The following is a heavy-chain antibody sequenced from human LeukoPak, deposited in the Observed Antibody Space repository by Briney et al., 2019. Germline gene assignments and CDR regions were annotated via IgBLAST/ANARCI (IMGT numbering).Heavy chain of an antibody. J-gene: IGHJ6*03. Sequence: GGSLRLSCAASGFTFSNFGMHWVRQAPGKGLEWVTFIPYDGSNTYYADSVKGRFTISRDNSKNTLSLQMNSLRPEDTAVYYCARAGEVRATSHYYMDAWGEGTTVTISS. V-gene: IGHV3-30*02. D-gene: IGHD3-16*01. CDR3: ARAGEVRATSHYYMDA. CDR1: GFTFSNFG. CDR2: IPYDGSNT.